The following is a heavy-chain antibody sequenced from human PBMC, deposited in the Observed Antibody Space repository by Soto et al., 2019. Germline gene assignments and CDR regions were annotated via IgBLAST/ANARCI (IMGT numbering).Heavy chain of an antibody. V-gene: IGHV3-43*01. D-gene: IGHD5-12*01. CDR2: INWDGGTT. Sequence: GGSLRLSCVASGFTFDDYTIHWVRQGPGKGLEWVALINWDGGTTFYADTVKGRFTISRDNSESSLYLQMNSLKTDDTALYYCAKDSGYESGSDYFASWGQGTVVTVSS. CDR3: AKDSGYESGSDYFAS. CDR1: GFTFDDYT. J-gene: IGHJ4*02.